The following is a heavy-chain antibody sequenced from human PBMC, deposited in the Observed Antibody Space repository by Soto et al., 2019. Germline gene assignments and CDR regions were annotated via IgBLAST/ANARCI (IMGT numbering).Heavy chain of an antibody. CDR1: GGSISSSSYY. CDR2: IYYSGST. Sequence: SETLSLTCTVSGGSISSSSYYWGWIRQPPGKGLEWIGSIYYSGSTYYNPSLKSRVTISVDPSKNQFSLKLSSVTAADTAVYYCASAPPLSTSCVDYWGQGTLVTVSS. V-gene: IGHV4-39*01. J-gene: IGHJ4*02. CDR3: ASAPPLSTSCVDY. D-gene: IGHD2-2*01.